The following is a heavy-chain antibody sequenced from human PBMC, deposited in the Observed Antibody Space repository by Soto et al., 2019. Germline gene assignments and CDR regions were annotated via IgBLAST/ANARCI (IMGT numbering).Heavy chain of an antibody. CDR3: VRDFRGAVAGSEFDH. CDR2: INGNADNS. J-gene: IGHJ4*02. Sequence: VHLAESGGGLVLPGGSLRLSCAASGFSFVSYWMHWVRQVPGEGLAWVSRINGNADNSDYADSVKGRFTISRDNAMNRLYLQMDSLRADDTGVYYCVRDFRGAVAGSEFDHWGQGTLVTVSS. CDR1: GFSFVSYW. V-gene: IGHV3-74*01. D-gene: IGHD6-19*01.